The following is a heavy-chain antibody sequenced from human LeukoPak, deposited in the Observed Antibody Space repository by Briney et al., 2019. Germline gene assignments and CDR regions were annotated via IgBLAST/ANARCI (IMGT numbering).Heavy chain of an antibody. V-gene: IGHV4-59*01. CDR1: GGSISSYY. CDR2: IYYSGST. CDR3: ARDADY. Sequence: SETLSLTCTVSGGSISSYYWSWIRQPPGKGLEYIGYIYYSGSTNYNPSLKSRVTISVDTSKNQFSLKLSSVTAADTAVYYCARDADYWGQGTLVTVSS. J-gene: IGHJ4*02.